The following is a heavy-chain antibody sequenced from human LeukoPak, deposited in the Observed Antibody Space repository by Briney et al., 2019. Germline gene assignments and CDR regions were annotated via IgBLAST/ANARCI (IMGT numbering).Heavy chain of an antibody. CDR3: ARAETVYYYDSSGYYGY. D-gene: IGHD3-22*01. V-gene: IGHV3-21*01. CDR1: GFTFSSYS. Sequence: GGSLRLSCAASGFTFSSYSMNWVRQAPGKGLEWVSSISSSSSYIYYADSVKGRFTISRDNAKNSLYLQMNSLRAEDTAVYYCARAETVYYYDSSGYYGYWGQGTLVTVSS. J-gene: IGHJ4*02. CDR2: ISSSSSYI.